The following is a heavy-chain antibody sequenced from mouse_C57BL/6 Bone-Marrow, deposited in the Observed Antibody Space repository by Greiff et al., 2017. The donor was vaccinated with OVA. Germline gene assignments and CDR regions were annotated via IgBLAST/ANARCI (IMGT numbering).Heavy chain of an antibody. J-gene: IGHJ3*01. Sequence: DVQLQESGPGLVKPSQSLSLTCSVTGYSITSGYYWNWIRQFPGNKLEWMGYISYDGSNNYNPSLKNRISITRDTSKNQFFLKLNSVTTEDTATYYCAREEGYYYGPWFAYWGQGTLVTVSA. CDR2: ISYDGSN. CDR1: GYSITSGYY. D-gene: IGHD1-1*01. CDR3: AREEGYYYGPWFAY. V-gene: IGHV3-6*01.